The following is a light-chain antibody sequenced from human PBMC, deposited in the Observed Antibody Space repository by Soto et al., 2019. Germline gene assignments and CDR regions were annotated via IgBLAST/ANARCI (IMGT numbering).Light chain of an antibody. CDR2: KVS. V-gene: IGKV2-30*01. CDR3: MQGTHWPRT. J-gene: IGKJ1*01. CDR1: QSLVASDGNTY. Sequence: DVVVTQSPLSLPVTLGQPASISCRSSQSLVASDGNTYLNWFQQRPGQSPRRLMYKVSNRDSGVPERFSGNGSGTHFTLKIRRVEAEDIGVYYCMQGTHWPRTFGQGTRVEIK.